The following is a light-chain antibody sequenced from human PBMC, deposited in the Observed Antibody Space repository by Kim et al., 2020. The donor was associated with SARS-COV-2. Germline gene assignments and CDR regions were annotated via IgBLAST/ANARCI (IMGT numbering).Light chain of an antibody. V-gene: IGLV3-19*01. J-gene: IGLJ2*01. CDR2: GKN. Sequence: ALGKKVRITCQGDRLRSYYATCSQQKQGQDPLLVIYGKNNRPSEIPARFSGYSSGNTAFLKTTGNQAGDEADYYCNTRDSNDDVVFGGGTQMTVL. CDR3: NTRDSNDDVV. CDR1: RLRSYY.